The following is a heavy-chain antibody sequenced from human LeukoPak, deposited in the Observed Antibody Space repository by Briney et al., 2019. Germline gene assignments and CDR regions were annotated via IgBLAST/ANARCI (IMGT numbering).Heavy chain of an antibody. J-gene: IGHJ4*02. Sequence: SQTLSLTCTVSGGSISSGDYYWSWIRQPPGKGLEWIGYIYYSGSTYYNPCLKSRVTISVDTSKNQFSLKLSSVTAADTAVYYCARYYGGNFGYYFDYWGQGTLVTVSS. CDR3: ARYYGGNFGYYFDY. D-gene: IGHD4-23*01. CDR1: GGSISSGDYY. V-gene: IGHV4-30-4*01. CDR2: IYYSGST.